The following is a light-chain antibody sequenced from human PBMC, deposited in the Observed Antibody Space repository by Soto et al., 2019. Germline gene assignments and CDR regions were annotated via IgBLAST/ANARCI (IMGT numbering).Light chain of an antibody. Sequence: EIVLTQSPGTLSLSPGERATLSCRASQSVNNNYLAWYQQKPGQAPRLLIYGASSRATGIPDRFSGSGSGTDFTLTISRLEPEDFAVYYCQQYNKWPYTFGQGTRLEIK. CDR2: GAS. CDR3: QQYNKWPYT. J-gene: IGKJ2*01. V-gene: IGKV3-20*01. CDR1: QSVNNNY.